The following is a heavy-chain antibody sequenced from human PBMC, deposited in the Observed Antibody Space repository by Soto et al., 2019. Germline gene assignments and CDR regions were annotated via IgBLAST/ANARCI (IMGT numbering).Heavy chain of an antibody. D-gene: IGHD3-16*02. J-gene: IGHJ4*02. CDR2: INSDGSST. CDR1: GFTFSSYW. V-gene: IGHV3-74*01. Sequence: EVQLVESGGGLVQPGGSLRLSCAASGFTFSSYWMHWVRQAPGKGLVWVSRINSDGSSTSYADSVKGRFTISRDNAKKTLYLQMNSLRAEDTAVNYCARVSYEYIWGSYRSGGEFDYWGQGTLVTVPS. CDR3: ARVSYEYIWGSYRSGGEFDY.